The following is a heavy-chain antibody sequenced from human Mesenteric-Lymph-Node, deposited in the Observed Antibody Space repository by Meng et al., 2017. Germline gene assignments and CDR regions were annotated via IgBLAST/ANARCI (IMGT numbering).Heavy chain of an antibody. J-gene: IGHJ4*02. CDR2: IIPILGIA. V-gene: IGHV1-69*04. D-gene: IGHD6-19*01. CDR3: ARDAGFSSGWSPDIYYFDY. Sequence: SVKVSCKASGGTFSSYTISWVRQAPGQGLEWMGRIIPILGIANYAQKFQGRVTITADKSTSTAYMELSSLRSEDTAVYYCARDAGFSSGWSPDIYYFDYWGQGTLVTVSS. CDR1: GGTFSSYT.